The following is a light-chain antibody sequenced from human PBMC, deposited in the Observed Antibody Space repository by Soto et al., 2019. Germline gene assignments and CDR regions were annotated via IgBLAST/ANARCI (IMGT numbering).Light chain of an antibody. CDR1: HNITTY. J-gene: IGKJ4*01. CDR3: QQRSSWPRA. Sequence: EIVLTQSPDTLSLSLGERATLSCRASHNITTYLVWYQQKPGQAPRLLIYDASKRATGIPDRFSGSGSGTDFTLTISSRAPEDVALYYCQQRSSWPRAFGGGTKVEIK. CDR2: DAS. V-gene: IGKV3-11*01.